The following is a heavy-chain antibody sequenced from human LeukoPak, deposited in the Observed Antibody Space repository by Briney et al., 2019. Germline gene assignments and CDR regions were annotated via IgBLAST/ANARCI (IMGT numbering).Heavy chain of an antibody. D-gene: IGHD3-9*01. CDR2: IWYDGNNK. J-gene: IGHJ4*02. CDR1: GFTFSSYG. Sequence: GSSLRLSCAASGFTFSSYGMHCVRQAPGKWLECVAVIWYDGNNKYYADSVKGRFTISRDNSKNTLYLQMNSLRAEDTAVYYCARSYSREYDIYHFDYWGQGHVVTVSS. CDR3: ARSYSREYDIYHFDY. V-gene: IGHV3-33*01.